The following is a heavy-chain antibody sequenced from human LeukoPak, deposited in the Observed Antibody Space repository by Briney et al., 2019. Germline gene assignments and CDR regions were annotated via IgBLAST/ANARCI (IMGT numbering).Heavy chain of an antibody. V-gene: IGHV6-1*01. CDR3: ARDGVVVGVKAFDY. Sequence: SQTLSLTCVISGDSVSSDSAAWNWIRQSPSRGLEWLGRTCYRSKWYIDYAVSVKSRITISPDTSKNQFSLQLNSVTPEDTAVYYCARDGVVVGVKAFDYWGQGTLVTVSS. CDR1: GDSVSSDSAA. CDR2: TCYRSKWYI. J-gene: IGHJ4*02. D-gene: IGHD2-2*01.